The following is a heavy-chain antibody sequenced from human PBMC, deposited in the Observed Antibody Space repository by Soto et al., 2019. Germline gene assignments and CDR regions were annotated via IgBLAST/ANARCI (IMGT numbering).Heavy chain of an antibody. D-gene: IGHD3-10*01. CDR1: GFTVSSNY. CDR3: ARESDYGSGSYFPPGEYYFDY. CDR2: IYSGGST. J-gene: IGHJ4*02. V-gene: IGHV3-66*01. Sequence: GGSLRLSCAASGFTVSSNYMSWVRQAPGKGLEWVSVIYSGGSTYYADSVKGRFTISRDNSKNTLYLQMNSLRAEDTAVYYCARESDYGSGSYFPPGEYYFDYWGQGTLVTVSS.